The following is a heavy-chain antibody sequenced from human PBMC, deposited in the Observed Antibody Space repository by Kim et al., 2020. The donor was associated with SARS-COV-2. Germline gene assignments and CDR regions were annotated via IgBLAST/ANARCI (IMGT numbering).Heavy chain of an antibody. CDR1: GFSFSNYA. D-gene: IGHD3-22*01. CDR2: IGWGGDT. CDR3: AKDDIGGVYGISSYFDDY. Sequence: GGSLRLSCAASGFSFSNYAMSWVRQPPGKGLEWVSAIGWGGDTNYAESAKGRLTISSDNSTNTPHLQLNSLIADDTAVHYCAKDDIGGVYGISSYFDDY. J-gene: IGHJ4*01. V-gene: IGHV3-23*01.